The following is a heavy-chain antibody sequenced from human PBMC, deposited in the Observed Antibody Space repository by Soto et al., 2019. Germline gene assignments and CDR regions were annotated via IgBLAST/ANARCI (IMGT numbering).Heavy chain of an antibody. D-gene: IGHD3-16*01. J-gene: IGHJ6*03. V-gene: IGHV3-30*18. CDR1: GFTFSSYG. CDR2: ISYDGSNK. CDR3: ANAQKKLDTGDRRYYYYYMDV. Sequence: GGSLRLSCAASGFTFSSYGMHWVRQAPGKGLEWVAVISYDGSNKYYADSVKGRFTISRDNSKNTLYLQMNSLRAEDTAVYYCANAQKKLDTGDRRYYYYYMDVWGKGTTVTVSS.